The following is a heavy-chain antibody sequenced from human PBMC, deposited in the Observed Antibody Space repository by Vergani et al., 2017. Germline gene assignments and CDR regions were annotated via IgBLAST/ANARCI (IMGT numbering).Heavy chain of an antibody. CDR3: ARGGDIVVVPAAYYFDY. Sequence: QVQLQQWGAGLLKPSETLSLTCAVYGGSFSGYYWSWIRQPPGKGLEWMGEIKHSGSTNYNPSLKSRVTISVDTSKNQFSLKLSSVTAADTAVYYCARGGDIVVVPAAYYFDYWGQGTLVTVSS. V-gene: IGHV4-34*01. J-gene: IGHJ4*02. CDR1: GGSFSGYY. D-gene: IGHD2-2*01. CDR2: IKHSGST.